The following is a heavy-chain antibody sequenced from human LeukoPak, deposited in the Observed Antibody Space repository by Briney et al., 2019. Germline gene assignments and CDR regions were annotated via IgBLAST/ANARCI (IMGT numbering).Heavy chain of an antibody. CDR2: MNPNSGNT. CDR3: AREAAAGTFDY. CDR1: GYTFTSYD. V-gene: IGHV1-8*03. D-gene: IGHD6-13*01. J-gene: IGHJ4*02. Sequence: ASVKVSCKASGYTFTSYDINWVRQATGQGLEWMGWMNPNSGNTGYAQKFQGRVTITRNTSISTAYMELSSLRSEGTAVYYCAREAAAGTFDYWGQGTLVTVSS.